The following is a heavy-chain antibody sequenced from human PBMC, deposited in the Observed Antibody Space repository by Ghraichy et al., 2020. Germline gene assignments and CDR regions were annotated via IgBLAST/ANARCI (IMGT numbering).Heavy chain of an antibody. CDR1: GFTFSDDY. Sequence: GGSLRLSCAASGFTFSDDYMNWIRQAPGKGLEWLSYISGSGNNIKYADSVKGRFTISRDNAKNSLYLQMNSLRAEDTALYYCARDSYDSSNFSLDQWGRGTLVTVSS. V-gene: IGHV3-11*04. CDR3: ARDSYDSSNFSLDQ. D-gene: IGHD3-22*01. CDR2: ISGSGNNI. J-gene: IGHJ4*02.